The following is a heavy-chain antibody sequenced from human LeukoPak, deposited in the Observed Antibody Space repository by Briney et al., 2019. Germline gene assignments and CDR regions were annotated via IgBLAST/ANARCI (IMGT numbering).Heavy chain of an antibody. CDR1: RYTFTGYY. J-gene: IGHJ4*02. V-gene: IGHV1-2*02. CDR3: ARVMSGSSWCDY. D-gene: IGHD6-13*01. Sequence: ASVKVSCKASRYTFTGYYMNWVRQAPGQGLEWMGWINPNSGGTNYAQKFQGRVTMTRDTSISTAYMELSRLRSDDTAVYYCARVMSGSSWCDYWGQGTLVTVSS. CDR2: INPNSGGT.